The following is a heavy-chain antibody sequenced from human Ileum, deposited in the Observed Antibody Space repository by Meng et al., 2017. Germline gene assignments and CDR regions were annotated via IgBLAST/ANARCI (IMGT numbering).Heavy chain of an antibody. CDR1: GLTVSSNY. CDR3: ASRAVSAFYYFDY. Sequence: GESLKISCAASGLTVSSNYMSWVRQAPGKGLEWVSVIYADGSTYYADSVKGRFIISRDTSKNTLYLQMNNLRPEDTAVYFCASRAVSAFYYFDYWGQGTRVTVSS. D-gene: IGHD5/OR15-5a*01. V-gene: IGHV3-53*01. CDR2: IYADGST. J-gene: IGHJ4*02.